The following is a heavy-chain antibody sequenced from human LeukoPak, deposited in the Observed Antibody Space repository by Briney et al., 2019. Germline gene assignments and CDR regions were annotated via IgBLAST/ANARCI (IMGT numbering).Heavy chain of an antibody. CDR3: ARGYDAFDI. CDR2: IYYSGSA. V-gene: IGHV4-59*01. CDR1: GGSTSSYY. Sequence: SETLSLTCTVSGGSTSSYYWSWIRQPPGKGLEWIGYIYYSGSANYNPSLKSRLTISVDTSKNQFSLKLTSVTAADTVVYYCARGYDAFDIWGQGTMVTVSS. J-gene: IGHJ3*02.